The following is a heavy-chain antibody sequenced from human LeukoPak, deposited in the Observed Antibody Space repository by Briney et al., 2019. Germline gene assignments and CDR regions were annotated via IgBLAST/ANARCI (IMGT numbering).Heavy chain of an antibody. V-gene: IGHV3-11*01. J-gene: IGHJ4*02. CDR1: GGSISSGGYS. D-gene: IGHD6-13*01. CDR3: ARDHGFTSSWYVDY. Sequence: PSQTLSLTCAVSGGSISSGGYSWSWLRQAPGKGLEWVSYISGSGSTLYYADSVKGRFTISRDNAKNSLYLQMNSLRADDTAVYYCARDHGFTSSWYVDYWGQGTLVTVSS. CDR2: ISGSGSTL.